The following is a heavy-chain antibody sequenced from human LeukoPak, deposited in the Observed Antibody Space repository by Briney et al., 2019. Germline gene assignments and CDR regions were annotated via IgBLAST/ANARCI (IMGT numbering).Heavy chain of an antibody. Sequence: GGSLRLSCAASGFTFSSYGMHWVRQAPGKGLEWVSSISSSSSYIYYADSMKGRFTISRDNAKNSLYLQVNSLRAEDTAVYYCARVKEASAFDIWGQGTMVTVSS. CDR2: ISSSSSYI. J-gene: IGHJ3*02. CDR1: GFTFSSYG. D-gene: IGHD5-12*01. CDR3: ARVKEASAFDI. V-gene: IGHV3-21*01.